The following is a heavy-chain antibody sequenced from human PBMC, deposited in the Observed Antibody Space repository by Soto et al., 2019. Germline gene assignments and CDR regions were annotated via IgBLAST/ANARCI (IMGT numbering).Heavy chain of an antibody. Sequence: PGESLKISCKGPGNSFISYWIAWVRQMPGKGLEWMGVVYPSDSDTRYSPSFQGQVTISADRSISTAYLQWSSLKTSDTAMYYCARRGSGLDAFDIWGQGTMVTVSS. J-gene: IGHJ3*02. CDR2: VYPSDSDT. V-gene: IGHV5-51*01. CDR1: GNSFISYW. CDR3: ARRGSGLDAFDI.